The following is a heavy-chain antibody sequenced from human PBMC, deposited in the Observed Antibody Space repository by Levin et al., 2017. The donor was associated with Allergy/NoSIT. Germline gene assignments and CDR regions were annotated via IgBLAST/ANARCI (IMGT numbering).Heavy chain of an antibody. D-gene: IGHD5-18*01. Sequence: GESLKISCAASGFTFSSYAMHWVRQAPGKGLEWVAVISYDGSNKYYADSVKGRFTISRDNSKNTLYLQMNSLRAEDTAVYYCAREEFPYTAMVFGAFDIWGQGTMVTVSS. V-gene: IGHV3-30-3*01. CDR3: AREEFPYTAMVFGAFDI. J-gene: IGHJ3*02. CDR1: GFTFSSYA. CDR2: ISYDGSNK.